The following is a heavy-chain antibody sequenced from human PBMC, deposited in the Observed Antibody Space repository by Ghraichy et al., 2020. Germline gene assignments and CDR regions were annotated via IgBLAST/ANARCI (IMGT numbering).Heavy chain of an antibody. V-gene: IGHV1-46*01. CDR1: GYTFTSYY. Sequence: ASVKVSCKASGYTFTSYYMHWVRQAPGQGLEWMGIINPSGGSTSYAQKFQGRVTMTRDTSTSTVYMELSSLRSEDTAVYYCARVGGGMATIGMGAFDIWGQGTMVTVSS. D-gene: IGHD5-24*01. CDR2: INPSGGST. J-gene: IGHJ3*02. CDR3: ARVGGGMATIGMGAFDI.